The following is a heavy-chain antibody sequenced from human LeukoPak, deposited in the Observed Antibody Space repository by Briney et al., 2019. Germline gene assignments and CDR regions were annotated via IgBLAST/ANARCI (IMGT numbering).Heavy chain of an antibody. CDR2: VYPGDSES. D-gene: IGHD3-3*01. CDR1: GYSFSTYW. Sequence: GESLKISCKGSGYSFSTYWIGWVRQKPGKGLEWMGIVYPGDSESRYSPSFQGQVSISADRYISTASLQWSSLQASDTAVYYCGRLTREGNYFEFWGQGTLVTVSS. CDR3: GRLTREGNYFEF. J-gene: IGHJ4*02. V-gene: IGHV5-51*01.